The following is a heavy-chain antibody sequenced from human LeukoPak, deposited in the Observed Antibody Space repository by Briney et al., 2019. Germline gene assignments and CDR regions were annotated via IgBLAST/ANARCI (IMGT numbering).Heavy chain of an antibody. CDR2: IWYDGSNK. D-gene: IGHD2-21*01. CDR1: GFTFSSYG. Sequence: GGSLRLSCAASGFTFSSYGMPWVRQAPGKGLEWVAVIWYDGSNKYYADSVKGRFTISRDNSKNTLYLQMNSLRAEDTAVYYCARKADGLWIDYWGQGTLVTVSS. CDR3: ARKADGLWIDY. V-gene: IGHV3-33*01. J-gene: IGHJ4*02.